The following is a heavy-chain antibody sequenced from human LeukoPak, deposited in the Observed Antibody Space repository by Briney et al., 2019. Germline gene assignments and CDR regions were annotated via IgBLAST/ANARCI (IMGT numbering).Heavy chain of an antibody. J-gene: IGHJ4*02. Sequence: SETLSLTCAVYGGSFSGYYWSWIRQPPGKGLEWIGEINHSGSTNYNPSLKSRVTISVDTSKNQFSLKLSSVTAADTAVYYCARVIGRQWLVKTRYFDYWGQGTLVTVSS. D-gene: IGHD6-19*01. CDR3: ARVIGRQWLVKTRYFDY. CDR2: INHSGST. V-gene: IGHV4-34*01. CDR1: GGSFSGYY.